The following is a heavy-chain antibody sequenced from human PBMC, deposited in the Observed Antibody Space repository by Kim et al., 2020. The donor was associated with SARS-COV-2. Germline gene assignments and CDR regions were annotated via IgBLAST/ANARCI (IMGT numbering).Heavy chain of an antibody. Sequence: GGSLRLSCAASGFTFSSYGMHWVRQAPGKGLEWVAVIWYDGSNKYYADSVKCRFTISRDNSKNTLYLQMNSLRAEDTAVYYCAREGYYDFWSGYLSPLPYYYYGMDVWGQGTTVTVSS. J-gene: IGHJ6*02. CDR2: IWYDGSNK. V-gene: IGHV3-33*01. D-gene: IGHD3-3*01. CDR3: AREGYYDFWSGYLSPLPYYYYGMDV. CDR1: GFTFSSYG.